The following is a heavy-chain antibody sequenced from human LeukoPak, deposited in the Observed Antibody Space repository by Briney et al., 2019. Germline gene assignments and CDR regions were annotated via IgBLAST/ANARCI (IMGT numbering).Heavy chain of an antibody. D-gene: IGHD3-3*01. Sequence: GGSLRLSCAASGFTFSNAWMSWVRQAPGKGLGWVGRIKSKTDGCTTDYAAPVKGRFTISRDDSKNTLYLQMNSLKTEDTAVYYCTTDQGSGYDFWSGYYWGNNYYYYYMDVWGKGTTVTVSS. CDR3: TTDQGSGYDFWSGYYWGNNYYYYYMDV. J-gene: IGHJ6*03. CDR2: IKSKTDGCTT. CDR1: GFTFSNAW. V-gene: IGHV3-15*01.